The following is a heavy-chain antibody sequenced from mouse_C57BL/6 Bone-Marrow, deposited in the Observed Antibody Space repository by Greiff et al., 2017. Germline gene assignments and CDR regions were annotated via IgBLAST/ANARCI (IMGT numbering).Heavy chain of an antibody. J-gene: IGHJ4*01. D-gene: IGHD6-1*01. CDR3: ARASPMYY. CDR2: ISYSGST. Sequence: DVMLVESGPGMVKPSQSLSLTCTVTGYSITSGYDWHLIRHFPGNKLEWMGYISYSGSTNYNPSLKSRISITHDTSKNHFFLKLNAVTTEDTATYYCARASPMYYWGQGTSVTVSS. V-gene: IGHV3-1*01. CDR1: GYSITSGYD.